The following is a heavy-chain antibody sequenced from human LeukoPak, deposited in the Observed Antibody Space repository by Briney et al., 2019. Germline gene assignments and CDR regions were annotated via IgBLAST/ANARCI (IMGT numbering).Heavy chain of an antibody. CDR2: LFYGGST. V-gene: IGHV4-59*08. D-gene: IGHD3-16*01. CDR1: GGSISSLY. J-gene: IGHJ5*02. Sequence: SETLSLTCTVSGGSISSLYWSWIRQPPGKGLEWIGYLFYGGSTNYTPSLKSRVTISVDTSKNQFSLELSSVTAADTAVYYCAQQGAFHWFDPWGQGTLVTVSS. CDR3: AQQGAFHWFDP.